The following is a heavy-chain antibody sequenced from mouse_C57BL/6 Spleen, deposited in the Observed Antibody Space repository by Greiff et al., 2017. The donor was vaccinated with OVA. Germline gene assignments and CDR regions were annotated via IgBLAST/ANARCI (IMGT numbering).Heavy chain of an antibody. CDR3: ARSDTTVVAFDD. CDR1: GYAFSSYW. Sequence: QVHVKQSGAELVKPGASVKISCKASGYAFSSYWMNWVKQRPGKGLEWIGQIYPGDGDTNYNGKFKGKATLTADKSSSTAYMQLSSLTSEDSAVYFCARSDTTVVAFDDWGQGTTLTVSS. CDR2: IYPGDGDT. J-gene: IGHJ2*01. V-gene: IGHV1-80*01. D-gene: IGHD1-1*01.